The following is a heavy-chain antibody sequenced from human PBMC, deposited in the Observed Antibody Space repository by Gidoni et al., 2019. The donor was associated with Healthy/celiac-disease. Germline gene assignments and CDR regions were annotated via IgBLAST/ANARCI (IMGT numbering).Heavy chain of an antibody. CDR2: IKSKPDGGTT. J-gene: IGHJ4*02. V-gene: IGHV3-15*01. CDR1: GFPFSNAW. D-gene: IGHD2-15*01. CDR3: TTDLCSGGSCYSVDY. Sequence: EVQPVESGGGLVKPGGTLRLSCADSGFPFSNAWMRWDRQAPGKGLEWVGRIKSKPDGGTTDYAAPVKGRFTISRDDSKNTLYLQMNSLKTEDTAVYYCTTDLCSGGSCYSVDYWGQGTLVTVSS.